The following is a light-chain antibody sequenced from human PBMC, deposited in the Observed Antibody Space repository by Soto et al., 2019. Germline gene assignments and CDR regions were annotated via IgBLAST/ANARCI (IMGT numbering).Light chain of an antibody. CDR1: QSISSW. V-gene: IGKV1-5*01. Sequence: DIQMTQSPSTLSASVGDRVTITCRANQSISSWLAWYQQKPGKAPKLLIYDASSLESGVPSRFSGSGSGTEFTLTISSLQPDDFATYYCQQYNSHGTFGQGTKVDI. CDR3: QQYNSHGT. CDR2: DAS. J-gene: IGKJ1*01.